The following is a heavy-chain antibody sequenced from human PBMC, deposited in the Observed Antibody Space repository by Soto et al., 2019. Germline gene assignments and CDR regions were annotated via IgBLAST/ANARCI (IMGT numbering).Heavy chain of an antibody. J-gene: IGHJ4*02. D-gene: IGHD3-22*01. CDR3: ARGLYYYDSSGYYGN. Sequence: GGSLRLSCAASGFTFSSYSMHWVRQAPGKGLEWVSSISSRSRSIYYADSQKGRFTISRDNTKNSLYLQMNNLRAEDTAVYYCARGLYYYDSSGYYGNWGQGT. CDR1: GFTFSSYS. V-gene: IGHV3-21*01. CDR2: ISSRSRSI.